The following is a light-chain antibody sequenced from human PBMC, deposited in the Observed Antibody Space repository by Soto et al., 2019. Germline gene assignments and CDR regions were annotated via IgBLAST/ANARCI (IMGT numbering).Light chain of an antibody. CDR3: QHYKTSPLA. J-gene: IGKJ4*02. CDR1: QGVGST. Sequence: IVMTQSPATLSVSPGERVTLSCRASQGVGSTLNWYRQQPGQAPRLLIYPAYLSATGVPARFSGSGCGTKFALTIISLQSEDFAVYYCQHYKTSPLAFGGGTKLDIK. V-gene: IGKV3-15*01. CDR2: PAY.